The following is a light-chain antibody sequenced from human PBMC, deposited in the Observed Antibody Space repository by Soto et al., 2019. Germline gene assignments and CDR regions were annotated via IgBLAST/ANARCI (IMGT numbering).Light chain of an antibody. J-gene: IGLJ1*01. Sequence: QSVLTQPASVSGSPGQSITISCTGTSSDVGTYNYVSWYQQHPGKAPKVMIYEVTYRPSGVSNRFSGSKSGNTASLTISGLQAEDEAEYYCSSYTGSSTLYDFGTGTKVTVL. CDR2: EVT. V-gene: IGLV2-14*01. CDR3: SSYTGSSTLYD. CDR1: SSDVGTYNY.